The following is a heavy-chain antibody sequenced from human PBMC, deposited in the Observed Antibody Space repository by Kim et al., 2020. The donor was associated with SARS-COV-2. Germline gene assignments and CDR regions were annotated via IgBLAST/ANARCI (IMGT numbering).Heavy chain of an antibody. CDR3: ARVRGSYLNYYFPMDV. V-gene: IGHV3-9*01. J-gene: IGHJ6*02. CDR1: GFTFDNYA. Sequence: GGSLRLSCVASGFTFDNYAMHWVRQAPGKGLEWVSGISWNSDRTSYADSVRGRFTISRDDAKNSLYLHMNSLRPEDTALYYCARVRGSYLNYYFPMDVWGQGTTVTVSS. CDR2: ISWNSDRT. D-gene: IGHD1-26*01.